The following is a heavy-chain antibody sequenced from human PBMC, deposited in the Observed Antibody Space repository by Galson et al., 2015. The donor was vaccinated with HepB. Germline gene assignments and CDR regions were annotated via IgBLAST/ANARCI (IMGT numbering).Heavy chain of an antibody. D-gene: IGHD2-2*01. CDR3: EVVPGGDYYMDV. V-gene: IGHV1-69*13. Sequence: SVKVSCKASGGTFSSYAISWVRQAPGQGLEWMGGIIPIFGTANYAQKFQGRVTITADESTSTAYMELSSLRSEDTAVYYCEVVPGGDYYMDVWGKGTTVTVSS. J-gene: IGHJ6*03. CDR1: GGTFSSYA. CDR2: IIPIFGTA.